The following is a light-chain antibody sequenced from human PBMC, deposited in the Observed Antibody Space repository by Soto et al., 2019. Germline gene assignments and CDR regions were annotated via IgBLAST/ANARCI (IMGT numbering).Light chain of an antibody. J-gene: IGLJ1*01. V-gene: IGLV2-23*01. CDR2: KGT. CDR1: SRDVGAYNS. CDR3: SSSAPESTYV. Sequence: QSVLAQPAAVCGCPGQSVTISCAGTSRDVGAYNSVSWYQQHPDKAPQLMTYKGTPRPSGVSNRFSGSTSGNAASLTISGLQAGDQTDYLCSSSAPESTYVFXPGPKAPVL.